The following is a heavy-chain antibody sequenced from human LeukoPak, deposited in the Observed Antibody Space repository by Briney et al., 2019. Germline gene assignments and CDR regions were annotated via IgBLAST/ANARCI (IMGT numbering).Heavy chain of an antibody. Sequence: ASVKVSCKASGYTFTGYYMHWVRQAPGQGLEWVGWINPDSGGANYAQKFQGRVTMTRNTSISTAYMELSRLRSDDAAVYYCARMAMEGGYYFDYWGQGTLVTVSS. CDR1: GYTFTGYY. CDR2: INPDSGGA. CDR3: ARMAMEGGYYFDY. J-gene: IGHJ4*02. D-gene: IGHD2-8*01. V-gene: IGHV1-2*02.